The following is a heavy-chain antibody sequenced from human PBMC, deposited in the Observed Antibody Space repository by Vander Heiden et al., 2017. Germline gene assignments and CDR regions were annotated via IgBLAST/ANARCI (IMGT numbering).Heavy chain of an antibody. D-gene: IGHD6-6*01. CDR2: ISVSGGKT. Sequence: VQLLDSGGGLVQPGGSLRLSCAVSGFRFSNYAMCWVRQAPGKGLGWVSGISVSGGKTYYADSVKGRFTISRDNSKNTLFLQMNSLRAEDTAVYYCAKGGWREGTSSIDYWCQGTLVTVSS. CDR3: AKGGWREGTSSIDY. J-gene: IGHJ4*02. V-gene: IGHV3-23*01. CDR1: GFRFSNYA.